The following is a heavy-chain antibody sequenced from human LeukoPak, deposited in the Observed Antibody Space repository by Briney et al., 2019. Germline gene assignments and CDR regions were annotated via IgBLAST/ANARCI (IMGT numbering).Heavy chain of an antibody. CDR2: ISGSGGST. Sequence: GGSLRLSCAASGFTFSSYAMSWVRQAPGKGLEWVSVISGSGGSTYYADSVKGRFTISRDNSKNTLYLQMNSLRAEDTAVYYCAKAYGDYVGYGMDVWGQGTTVTVSS. D-gene: IGHD4-17*01. J-gene: IGHJ6*02. CDR3: AKAYGDYVGYGMDV. CDR1: GFTFSSYA. V-gene: IGHV3-23*01.